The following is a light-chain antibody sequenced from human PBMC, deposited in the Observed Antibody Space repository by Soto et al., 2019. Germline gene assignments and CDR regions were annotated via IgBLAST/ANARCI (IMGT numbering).Light chain of an antibody. Sequence: EIVLTQSPGTLSLSPGERATLSCRASQSVSGSKLAWYQQKPGQGPRLLIYGTSTRATGIPDRFSGSGSGTDFTLTISRLEPEDFAVYHCQQYGNSPYTFGQGTKLEIK. CDR2: GTS. CDR1: QSVSGSK. V-gene: IGKV3-20*01. CDR3: QQYGNSPYT. J-gene: IGKJ2*01.